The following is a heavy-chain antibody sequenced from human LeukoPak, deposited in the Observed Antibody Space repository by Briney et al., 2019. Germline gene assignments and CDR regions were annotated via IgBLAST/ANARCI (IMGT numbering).Heavy chain of an antibody. D-gene: IGHD3-10*01. V-gene: IGHV1-8*03. Sequence: ASVKVSCKASGYTFTSYDINWVRQATGQGLEWMGWMNPNSGNTGYAQKFQGRVTITADESTSTAYMELSSLRSEDTAVYYCARSSRDRIYYYGSGSYYNGDFDYWGQGTLVTVSS. CDR2: MNPNSGNT. CDR1: GYTFTSYD. J-gene: IGHJ4*02. CDR3: ARSSRDRIYYYGSGSYYNGDFDY.